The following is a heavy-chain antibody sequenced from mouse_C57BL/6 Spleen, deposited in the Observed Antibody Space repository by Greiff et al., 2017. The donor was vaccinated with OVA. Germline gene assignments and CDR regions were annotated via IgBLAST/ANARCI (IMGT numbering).Heavy chain of an antibody. CDR2: IDPETGGT. J-gene: IGHJ3*01. CDR3: TREGSARGFAY. V-gene: IGHV1-15*01. D-gene: IGHD3-1*01. CDR1: GYTFTDYE. Sequence: QVQLQQSGAELVRPGASVTLSCKASGYTFTDYEMHWVKQTPVHGLEWIGAIDPETGGTAYNQKFKGKAILTVDKSSSTAYMELRSLTSEDSAVYYCTREGSARGFAYWGQGTLVTVSA.